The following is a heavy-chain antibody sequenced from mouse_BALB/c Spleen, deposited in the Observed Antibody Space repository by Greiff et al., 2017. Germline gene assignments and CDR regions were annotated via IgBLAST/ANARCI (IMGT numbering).Heavy chain of an antibody. V-gene: IGHV3-2*02. CDR3: ARGANWDAMDY. CDR1: GYSITSYYA. D-gene: IGHD4-1*01. Sequence: EVMLVESGPGLVKPSQSLSLTCTVTGYSITSYYAWNWIRQFPGNKLEWMGYISYSGSTSYNPSLKSRISITRDTSKTQFFLQLNSVTTEDTATYYCARGANWDAMDYWGQGTSVTVSS. J-gene: IGHJ4*01. CDR2: ISYSGST.